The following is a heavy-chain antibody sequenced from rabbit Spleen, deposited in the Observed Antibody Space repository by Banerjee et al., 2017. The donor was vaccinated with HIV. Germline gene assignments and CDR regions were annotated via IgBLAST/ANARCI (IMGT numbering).Heavy chain of an antibody. CDR1: GFSFTYIDY. CDR3: AGGDDGDPSSGNALSL. CDR2: IYVGSSGST. Sequence: QSLEESGGDLVKPGASLTLTCTASGFSFTYIDYLCWVRQAPGKGLEWIGCIYVGSSGSTYYASWATGRFTISKTSSTTVTLQMTSLTAADTATYFCAGGDDGDPSSGNALSLWGQGTLVTVS. V-gene: IGHV1S40*01. D-gene: IGHD1-1*01. J-gene: IGHJ3*01.